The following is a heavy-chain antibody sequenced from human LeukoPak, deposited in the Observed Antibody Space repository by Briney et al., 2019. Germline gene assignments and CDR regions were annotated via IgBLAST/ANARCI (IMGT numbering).Heavy chain of an antibody. CDR3: ARGRWFGDETDVFDN. CDR1: GFTFSSYW. Sequence: PGGSLRLSCAASGFTFSSYWMHWVRQAPGKGLVWVSHINSDGRSTSYADSVKGRFTISRDNAKNTLYLQMNSQKAEDTAVYYCARGRWFGDETDVFDNWGQGTMVTVSS. D-gene: IGHD3-10*01. V-gene: IGHV3-74*01. CDR2: INSDGRST. J-gene: IGHJ3*02.